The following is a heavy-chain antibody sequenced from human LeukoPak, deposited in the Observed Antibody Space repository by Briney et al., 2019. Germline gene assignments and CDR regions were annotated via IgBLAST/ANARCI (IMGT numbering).Heavy chain of an antibody. J-gene: IGHJ5*02. Sequence: ASVKVSCKASGYIFTGYYMHWVRQAPGQGLEWMGWINTNTGNPTYAQGFTGRFVFSLDTSVSTAYLQISSLKAEDTAVYYCARASSGWQGSWFDPWGQGTLVTVSS. CDR1: GYIFTGYY. D-gene: IGHD6-19*01. CDR2: INTNTGNP. V-gene: IGHV7-4-1*02. CDR3: ARASSGWQGSWFDP.